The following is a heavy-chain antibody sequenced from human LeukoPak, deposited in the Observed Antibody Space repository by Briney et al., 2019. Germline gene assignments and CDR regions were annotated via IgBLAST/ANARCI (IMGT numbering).Heavy chain of an antibody. V-gene: IGHV3-66*01. Sequence: GGSLRLSCAASGFTVSSNYMSWARQAPGKGLEWVSVIYSGGSTYYADSVKGRFTISRDNSKNTLYLQMNSLRAEDTAVYYCARDRGGYDSWYFDYWGQGTLVTVSS. J-gene: IGHJ4*02. CDR3: ARDRGGYDSWYFDY. CDR1: GFTVSSNY. D-gene: IGHD5-12*01. CDR2: IYSGGST.